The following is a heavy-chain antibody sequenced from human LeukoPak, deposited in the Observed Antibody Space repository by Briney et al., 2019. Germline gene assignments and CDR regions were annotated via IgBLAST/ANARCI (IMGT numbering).Heavy chain of an antibody. D-gene: IGHD6-13*01. V-gene: IGHV3-7*04. CDR1: GFTFSGYW. J-gene: IGHJ4*02. CDR3: ARDAYGSRRRYDY. Sequence: PGGPLRLSCAASGFTFSGYWMSWVRQAPGEGVEWVAKIIQDGSEKNYVDSVKGRFTISRDNAKKSLYLQMKSLRAEDTGVYYCARDAYGSRRRYDYWGQGTLVTVSS. CDR2: IIQDGSEK.